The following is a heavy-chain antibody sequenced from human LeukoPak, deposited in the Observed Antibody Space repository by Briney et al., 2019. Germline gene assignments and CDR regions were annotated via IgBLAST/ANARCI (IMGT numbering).Heavy chain of an antibody. D-gene: IGHD5-18*01. J-gene: IGHJ6*02. CDR3: ATWGGYSYGYTRLMDV. CDR1: GYTLTELS. V-gene: IGHV1-24*01. CDR2: FDPEDGET. Sequence: GASVKVSCKVSGYTLTELSMHWERQAPGKGLEWMGGFDPEDGETIYAQKFQGRVTMTEDTSTDTAYMELSSLRSEDTAVYYCATWGGYSYGYTRLMDVWGQGTTVTVSS.